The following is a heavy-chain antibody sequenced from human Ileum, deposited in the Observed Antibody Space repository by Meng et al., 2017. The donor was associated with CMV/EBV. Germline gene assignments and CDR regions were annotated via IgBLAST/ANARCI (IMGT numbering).Heavy chain of an antibody. CDR3: ATEGNSGSLDY. D-gene: IGHD1-26*01. J-gene: IGHJ4*02. V-gene: IGHV1-46*01. CDR2: INPSGGNT. CDR1: GYTFANYY. Sequence: CKASGYTFANYYMHWVRQAPGQGLEWMGRINPSGGNTNYAQKFQGRVTMTRDTSTTTVYMELSSLRSEDTAVYYCATEGNSGSLDYWGQGTLVTVSS.